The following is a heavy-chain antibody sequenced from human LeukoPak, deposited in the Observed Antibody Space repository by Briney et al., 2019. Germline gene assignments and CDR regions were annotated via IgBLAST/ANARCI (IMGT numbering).Heavy chain of an antibody. CDR1: GGSISSYY. D-gene: IGHD3-3*01. V-gene: IGHV4-59*01. J-gene: IGHJ2*01. Sequence: SETLSLTCTVSGGSISSYYWSWIRQPAGKGLEWIGYIYYSVSTNYNPSLESRVTISVDTSKNQFSLKLSSVTAADTAVYYCARAGVVSNPNSYWYFDLWGRGTLVTVSS. CDR3: ARAGVVSNPNSYWYFDL. CDR2: IYYSVST.